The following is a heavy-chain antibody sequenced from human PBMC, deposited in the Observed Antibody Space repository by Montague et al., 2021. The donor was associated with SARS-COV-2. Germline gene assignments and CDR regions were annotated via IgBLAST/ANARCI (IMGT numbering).Heavy chain of an antibody. CDR1: GGSIRPFY. J-gene: IGHJ5*02. CDR3: ARQSEGYGLGNYPSVGFDP. CDR2: IYYSGNT. D-gene: IGHD4-17*01. Sequence: SETLSLTCTVSGGSIRPFYWNWIRQTPEKGLEWIGYIYYSGNTNYNPSLNSRATISVDTSKNQFSLEVTSVTAADTAVYYCARQSEGYGLGNYPSVGFDPWGQGILVTVSS. V-gene: IGHV4-59*08.